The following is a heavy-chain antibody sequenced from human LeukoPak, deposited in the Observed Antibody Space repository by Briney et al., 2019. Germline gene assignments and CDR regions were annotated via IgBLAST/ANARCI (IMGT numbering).Heavy chain of an antibody. CDR1: GGSFSGYY. D-gene: IGHD3-9*01. J-gene: IGHJ4*02. V-gene: IGHV4-34*01. CDR3: ARADYDILTGYCTHY. CDR2: INHSGST. Sequence: SETLSLTCAVYGGSFSGYYWSWIRQPPGKGLEWIGEINHSGSTNYNPSLESRVTISVDTSKNQFSLKLSSVTAADTAVYYCARADYDILTGYCTHYWGQGTLVTVSS.